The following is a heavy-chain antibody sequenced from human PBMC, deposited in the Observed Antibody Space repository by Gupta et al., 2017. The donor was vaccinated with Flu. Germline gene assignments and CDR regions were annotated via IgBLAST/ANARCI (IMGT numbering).Heavy chain of an antibody. J-gene: IGHJ6*03. CDR1: GFSFSTYG. V-gene: IGHV3-33*01. Sequence: QMQLIESGGGEVQPGGSLRLSCAASGFSFSTYGMHWVRQAPGKGLEWVAVIWYDGNIKHYADSVKGRFTVSRVNSQKMLYLQMNSLTAEDSAVYYCARGVPLYEPFYYYFYMDVWGTGATVTVSS. CDR2: IWYDGNIK. D-gene: IGHD1-14*01. CDR3: ARGVPLYEPFYYYFYMDV.